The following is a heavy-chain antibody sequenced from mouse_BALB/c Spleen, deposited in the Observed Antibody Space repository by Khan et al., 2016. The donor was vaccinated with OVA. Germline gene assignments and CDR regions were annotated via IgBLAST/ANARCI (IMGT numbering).Heavy chain of an antibody. Sequence: QVQLQQSGAELVKPGASVKLSCKASGYTFNSYYMYWVKQRPGQGLEWIGEINPSNGGTNFNEKFKSKATLTVDKPSSKAYMQFSSLTSEDSAVYYCTRGGYGGFAYWGQGTLVTVSA. D-gene: IGHD1-2*01. CDR3: TRGGYGGFAY. CDR2: INPSNGGT. J-gene: IGHJ3*01. CDR1: GYTFNSYY. V-gene: IGHV1S81*02.